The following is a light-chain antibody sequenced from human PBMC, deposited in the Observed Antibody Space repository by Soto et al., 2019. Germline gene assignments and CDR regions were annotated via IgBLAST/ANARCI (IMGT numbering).Light chain of an antibody. CDR1: RSNVGTNL. Sequence: SVLTQPPSASGTPGQRVTISCSGRRSNVGTNLVNWYQQLPGTAPKLLIYAHIQRPSGVPDRFSGSTSGTSASLAISGLQSEDEADYYCAVWDDGLNGYVFGTGTKVT. CDR2: AHI. J-gene: IGLJ1*01. CDR3: AVWDDGLNGYV. V-gene: IGLV1-44*01.